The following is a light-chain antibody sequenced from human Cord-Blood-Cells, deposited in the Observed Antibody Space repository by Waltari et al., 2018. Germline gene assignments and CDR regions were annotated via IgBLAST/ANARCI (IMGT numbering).Light chain of an antibody. CDR3: QSYDSSLSGSYV. Sequence: QSVLTQPPSVSGAPGQRVTISCTGSSSNIGAGYDVLWYQQLPGPAPKPLIYGNSNRPSGVPDRFSGSKSGTSASLAITGLQAEDEADYYCQSYDSSLSGSYVFGTGTKVTVL. CDR1: SSNIGAGYD. J-gene: IGLJ1*01. CDR2: GNS. V-gene: IGLV1-40*01.